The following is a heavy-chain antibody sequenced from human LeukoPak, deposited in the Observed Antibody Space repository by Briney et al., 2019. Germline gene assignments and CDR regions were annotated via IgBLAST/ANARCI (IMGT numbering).Heavy chain of an antibody. Sequence: GGSLRLSCAASGFTFDDYAMHWVRQAPGKGLEWVSGISWNSGSIGYADSVKGRFTISRDNSKNTLYLQMNSLRAEDTAVYYCAKGRPGGYWGQGTLVTVSS. D-gene: IGHD3-10*01. CDR3: AKGRPGGY. J-gene: IGHJ4*02. CDR2: ISWNSGSI. V-gene: IGHV3-9*01. CDR1: GFTFDDYA.